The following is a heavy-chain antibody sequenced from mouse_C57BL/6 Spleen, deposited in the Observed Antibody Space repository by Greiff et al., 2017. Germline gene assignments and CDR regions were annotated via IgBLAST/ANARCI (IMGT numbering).Heavy chain of an antibody. CDR3: ARYYGYDEGDYYAMDY. D-gene: IGHD2-2*01. J-gene: IGHJ4*01. Sequence: QVQLQQSGPELVKPGASVKISCKASGYAFSSSWMNWVKQRPGKGLEWIGRIYPGDGDTNYNGKFKGKATLTADKSSSTAYMQLSSLTSEDSAVYFCARYYGYDEGDYYAMDYGGQGTSVTVSS. CDR2: IYPGDGDT. CDR1: GYAFSSSW. V-gene: IGHV1-82*01.